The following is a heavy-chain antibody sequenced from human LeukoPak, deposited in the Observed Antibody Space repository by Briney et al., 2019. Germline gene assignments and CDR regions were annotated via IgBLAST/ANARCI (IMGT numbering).Heavy chain of an antibody. J-gene: IGHJ3*02. CDR1: GYTFTGYY. Sequence: ASVKVSCKASGYTFTGYYMHWVRQAPGQGLEWMGWINPNSGGTNYAQKFQGWVTMTRDTSISTAYMELSRLRSDDTAVYYCARLYDSSGYDAFDIWGQGTMVTVSS. CDR3: ARLYDSSGYDAFDI. CDR2: INPNSGGT. V-gene: IGHV1-2*04. D-gene: IGHD3-22*01.